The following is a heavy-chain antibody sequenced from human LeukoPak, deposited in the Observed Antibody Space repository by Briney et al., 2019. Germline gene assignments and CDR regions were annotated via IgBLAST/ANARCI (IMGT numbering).Heavy chain of an antibody. CDR1: GGSISSYY. CDR2: IYYSGST. CDR3: ARRPLGYCSSTSFYEEDYFGY. Sequence: SETLSLTCTVSGGSISSYYWSWIRQPPGKGLEWIGYIYYSGSTNYNPSLKSRVTISVDTSKNQFSLKLSSVTAADTAVYYCARRPLGYCSSTSFYEEDYFGYWGQGTLVTVSS. V-gene: IGHV4-59*01. J-gene: IGHJ4*02. D-gene: IGHD2-2*01.